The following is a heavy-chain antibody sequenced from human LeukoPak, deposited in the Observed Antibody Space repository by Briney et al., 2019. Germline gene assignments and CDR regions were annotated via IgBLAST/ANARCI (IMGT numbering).Heavy chain of an antibody. CDR1: GFTFSSYS. CDR3: ARVLKTYYYDSSGYYGNY. D-gene: IGHD3-22*01. J-gene: IGHJ4*02. Sequence: PGGSLRLSCAASGFTFSSYSMNWVRQAPGKGLEWVSSISSSSSYIYCADSVKGRFTISRDNAKNSLYLQMNSLRAEDTAVYYCARVLKTYYYDSSGYYGNYWGQGTLVTVSS. V-gene: IGHV3-21*01. CDR2: ISSSSSYI.